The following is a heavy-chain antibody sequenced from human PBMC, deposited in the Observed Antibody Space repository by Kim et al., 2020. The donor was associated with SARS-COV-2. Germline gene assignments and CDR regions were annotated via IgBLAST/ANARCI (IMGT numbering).Heavy chain of an antibody. CDR1: GYIFISYA. J-gene: IGHJ4*02. CDR3: ARAPLEEDNSSWSRSAY. Sequence: ASVKVSCKASGYIFISYAMNWVRQAPGQGLEWMGWINTNTGNPTYAQGFTGRFVFSLDTSVSTAYLQISSLKAEDTAVYYCARAPLEEDNSSWSRSAYWGQGTLVTVSS. D-gene: IGHD6-13*01. V-gene: IGHV7-4-1*02. CDR2: INTNTGNP.